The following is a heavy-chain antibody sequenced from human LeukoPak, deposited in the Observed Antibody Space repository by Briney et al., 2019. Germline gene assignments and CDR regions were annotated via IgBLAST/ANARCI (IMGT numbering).Heavy chain of an antibody. CDR2: ISGSGGST. D-gene: IGHD3-22*01. CDR3: AKTYDSSGYYFGY. V-gene: IGHV3-23*01. J-gene: IGHJ4*02. CDR1: GFTFSSYS. Sequence: GGSLRLSCAASGFTFSSYSMNWVRQAPGRGLEWVSGISGSGGSTYYADSVKGRFTISRDNSKNTLYLQMNSLRAEDTAVYYCAKTYDSSGYYFGYWGQGTLVTVSS.